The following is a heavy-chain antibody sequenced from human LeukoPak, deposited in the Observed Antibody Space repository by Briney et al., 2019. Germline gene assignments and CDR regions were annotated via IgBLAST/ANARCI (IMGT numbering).Heavy chain of an antibody. CDR3: TRGVRSISIGVD. Sequence: GASVKVSCKASRYTFTSYDMNWVRQATGQGFEWMGWMNPNSGSAGFAQKFQGRVTMTRNTSINTAYMEVSSLRSEDSAVYYCTRGVRSISIGVDWGQGTLVTVSS. J-gene: IGHJ4*02. V-gene: IGHV1-8*01. D-gene: IGHD2-2*02. CDR1: RYTFTSYD. CDR2: MNPNSGSA.